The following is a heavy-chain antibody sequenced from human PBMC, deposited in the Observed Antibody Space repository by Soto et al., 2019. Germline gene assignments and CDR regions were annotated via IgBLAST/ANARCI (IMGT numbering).Heavy chain of an antibody. CDR3: RSSSRYSTDV. CDR2: IYGTGNT. V-gene: IGHV4-39*01. CDR1: GGSITSSLY. D-gene: IGHD6-13*01. J-gene: IGHJ6*02. Sequence: QLQLQESGPGLVKPSETLSLSCTVSGGSITSSLYWGWIRQPPGKGLEWIGSIYGTGNTYYNPSLKGRVTKSADTSKNQFSRNLISVTAADTAVYYCRSSSRYSTDVWGQGAKVTVSS.